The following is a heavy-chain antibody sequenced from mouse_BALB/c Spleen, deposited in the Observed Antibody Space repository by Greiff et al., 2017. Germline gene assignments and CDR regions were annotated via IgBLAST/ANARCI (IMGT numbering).Heavy chain of an antibody. CDR1: GFSLTSYG. J-gene: IGHJ4*01. CDR3: AKNEGSSYDYAMDY. CDR2: IWRGGST. Sequence: VKLMESGPSLVQPSQSLSITCTVSGFSLTSYGVHWVRQSPGKGLEWLGVIWRGGSTDYNAAFMSRLSITKDNSKSQVFFKMNSLQADDTAIYYCAKNEGSSYDYAMDYWGQGTSVTVSS. V-gene: IGHV2-5-1*01. D-gene: IGHD1-1*01.